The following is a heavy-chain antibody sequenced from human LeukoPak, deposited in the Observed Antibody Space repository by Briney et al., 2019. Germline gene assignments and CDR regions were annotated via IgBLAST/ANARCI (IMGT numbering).Heavy chain of an antibody. CDR1: GYTFTSYG. Sequence: GASVTVSCRASGYTFTSYGISWVRQAPGQGLEWMGWISAYNGNTNYAQKLQGRVTMTTDTSTSTAYMELRSLRSDDTAVYYCARAKYDSSGYYYAPYYYGMDVWGQGTTVTVSS. J-gene: IGHJ6*02. CDR2: ISAYNGNT. D-gene: IGHD3-22*01. V-gene: IGHV1-18*01. CDR3: ARAKYDSSGYYYAPYYYGMDV.